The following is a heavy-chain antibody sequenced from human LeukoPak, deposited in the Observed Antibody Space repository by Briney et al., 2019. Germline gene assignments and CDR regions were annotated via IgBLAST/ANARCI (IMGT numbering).Heavy chain of an antibody. CDR2: IYYSGST. CDR1: GGSISSSY. CDR3: AREGLAARRGAFDI. Sequence: PSETLSPTCAVSGGSISSSYWSWIRQPPGKGLEWIGYIYYSGSTIYNPSLKSRGTISVDTSTNQFSLKLKSVTAADTAIYYCAREGLAARRGAFDIWGQGTVGSVSS. V-gene: IGHV4-59*01. D-gene: IGHD6-6*01. J-gene: IGHJ3*02.